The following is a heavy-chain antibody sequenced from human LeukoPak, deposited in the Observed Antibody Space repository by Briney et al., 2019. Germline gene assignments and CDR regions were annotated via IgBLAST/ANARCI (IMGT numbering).Heavy chain of an antibody. CDR1: GYTFTSYY. J-gene: IGHJ4*02. V-gene: IGHV1-46*01. Sequence: ASVKVSCKASGYTFTSYYMHWVRQAPGQGLEWMGIINPSGGSTSYAQKFQGRVTMTRDTSTSTVYMELSSLRSEDTAVYYCARERLDSSGYYSALFYWGQGTLVTVSS. CDR2: INPSGGST. CDR3: ARERLDSSGYYSALFY. D-gene: IGHD3-22*01.